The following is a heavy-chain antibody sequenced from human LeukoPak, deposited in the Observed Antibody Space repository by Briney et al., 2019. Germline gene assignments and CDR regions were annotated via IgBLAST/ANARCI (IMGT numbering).Heavy chain of an antibody. Sequence: GASVKVSCKASGYTFTSYGISWVRQAPGQGLEWMGWINPYNGNTKYPQKFQGRVTMTTDTSTSTAYMELRSLRSDDTAVYYCARGFTHRMYYSQGGDAFDIWGQGTMATVSS. CDR2: INPYNGNT. D-gene: IGHD3-10*01. V-gene: IGHV1-18*01. CDR3: ARGFTHRMYYSQGGDAFDI. CDR1: GYTFTSYG. J-gene: IGHJ3*02.